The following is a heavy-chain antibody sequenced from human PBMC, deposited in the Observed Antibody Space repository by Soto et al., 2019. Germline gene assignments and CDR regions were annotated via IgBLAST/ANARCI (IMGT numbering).Heavy chain of an antibody. CDR2: IYHSGST. Sequence: PSETLSLTCAVSGYSFSSGYYWGWIRQPPGKGLEWIGTIYHSGSTYYNPSLKSRVTISVDTSKNQFSLKLSSVTAADTAVYYCTRGSIAAAVLPFDYWGQGILVTISP. CDR3: TRGSIAAAVLPFDY. J-gene: IGHJ4*02. V-gene: IGHV4-38-2*01. CDR1: GYSFSSGYY. D-gene: IGHD6-13*01.